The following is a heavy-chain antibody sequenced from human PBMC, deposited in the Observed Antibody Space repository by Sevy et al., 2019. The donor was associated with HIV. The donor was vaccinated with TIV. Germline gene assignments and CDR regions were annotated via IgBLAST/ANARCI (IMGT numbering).Heavy chain of an antibody. CDR1: GFTFSSYA. CDR3: ARRYCSGGSCYFYYYYYYGMDV. D-gene: IGHD2-15*01. CDR2: ISYDGSNK. Sequence: GGSLRLSCAASGFTFSSYAMHWVRQALGKGLEWVAVISYDGSNKYYADSVKGRFTISRDNSKNTLYLQMNSLRAEDTAVYYCARRYCSGGSCYFYYYYYYGMDVWGQGTTVTVSS. J-gene: IGHJ6*02. V-gene: IGHV3-30*04.